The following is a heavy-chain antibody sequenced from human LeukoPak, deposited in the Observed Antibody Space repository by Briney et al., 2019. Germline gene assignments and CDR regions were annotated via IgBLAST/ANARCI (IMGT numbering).Heavy chain of an antibody. J-gene: IGHJ4*02. CDR3: SKKLAQQLTRFDY. V-gene: IGHV3-23*01. CDR1: VFTFSRYA. D-gene: IGHD6-13*01. Sequence: GGSLRLSCAASVFTFSRYAMSWVRPAAGKGLDWVSAISGSRGSTFYAGSGKGRFTISRAHSKNTVYFQMNSLRSEDTAVYYLSKKLAQQLTRFDYWGQGTLVTVSS. CDR2: ISGSRGST.